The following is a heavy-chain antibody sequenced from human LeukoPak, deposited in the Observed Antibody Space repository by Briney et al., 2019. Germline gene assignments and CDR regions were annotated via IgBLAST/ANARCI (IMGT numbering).Heavy chain of an antibody. Sequence: GGSLRLSCAASGXTFSTYGMHWVRQAPGKGLEWVALVWSDGNGKFYADSVKGRFTISRDNSKNTLYLQMNSLRAEDTAVYYCVSVLTVTFDSWGQGTLVTVSS. V-gene: IGHV3-33*01. CDR1: GXTFSTYG. D-gene: IGHD4-17*01. CDR2: VWSDGNGK. CDR3: VSVLTVTFDS. J-gene: IGHJ4*02.